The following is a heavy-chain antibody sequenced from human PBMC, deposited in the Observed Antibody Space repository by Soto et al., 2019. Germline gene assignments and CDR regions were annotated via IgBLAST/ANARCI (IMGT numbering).Heavy chain of an antibody. CDR2: ITGSSDYT. CDR3: AKEQTTGAHYDALDV. V-gene: IGHV3-23*01. CDR1: GFIFSSYA. J-gene: IGHJ6*02. D-gene: IGHD2-8*02. Sequence: LRLSCEASGFIFSSYAMNWVRQAPGKGLQWVSSITGSSDYTSYIASVKGRFTISRDNSKNTLYLQMNSLRAEDTAVYFCAKEQTTGAHYDALDVWGQGTTVTVSS.